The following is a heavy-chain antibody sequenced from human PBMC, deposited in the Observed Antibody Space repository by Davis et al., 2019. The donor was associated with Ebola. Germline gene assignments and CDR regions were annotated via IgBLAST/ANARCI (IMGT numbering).Heavy chain of an antibody. Sequence: GGSLRLTCTGSGYSFTSYWIGWVRQMPGKGLEWMGIIYPGDSDTRYSPSFQGQVTISADKSISTAYLQWSSLKASDTAMYYCARASYYDILTGYKDKYYFDYWGQGTLVTVSS. CDR1: GYSFTSYW. CDR3: ARASYYDILTGYKDKYYFDY. V-gene: IGHV5-51*01. D-gene: IGHD3-9*01. J-gene: IGHJ4*02. CDR2: IYPGDSDT.